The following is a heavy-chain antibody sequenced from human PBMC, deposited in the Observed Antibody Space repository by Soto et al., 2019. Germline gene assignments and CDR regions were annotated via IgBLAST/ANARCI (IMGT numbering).Heavy chain of an antibody. CDR1: GGTFSSYA. J-gene: IGHJ6*02. V-gene: IGHV1-69*13. CDR3: ARAVGIVATGAYYYYGMDV. D-gene: IGHD5-12*01. CDR2: IIPIFGTA. Sequence: GASVKVSCKASGGTFSSYAISWVRQAPGQGLEWMGGIIPIFGTANYAQKFQGRVTITADESTSTAYMELSSLRSEDTAVYYCARAVGIVATGAYYYYGMDVWGQGTTVTVSS.